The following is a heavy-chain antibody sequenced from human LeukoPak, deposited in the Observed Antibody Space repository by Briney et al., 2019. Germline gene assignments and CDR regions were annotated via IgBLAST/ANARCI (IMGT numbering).Heavy chain of an antibody. J-gene: IGHJ6*04. V-gene: IGHV4-59*01. CDR3: ARDSPNPPQYCSGGSCHPTVRYYYYYYGMAV. CDR2: IYYSGST. CDR1: GGSISSYY. Sequence: SETLSFTCTVSGGSISSYYWSCIRQPPGKGLEWIGYIYYSGSTNYNPSLKSRVTISVDTSKNQFSLKLSSVTAADTAVYYCARDSPNPPQYCSGGSCHPTVRYYYYYYGMAVWGKGTTVTFSS. D-gene: IGHD2-15*01.